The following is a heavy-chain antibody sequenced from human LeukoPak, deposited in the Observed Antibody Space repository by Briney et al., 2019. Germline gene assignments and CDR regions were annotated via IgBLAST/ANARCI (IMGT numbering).Heavy chain of an antibody. CDR3: ARDLNPYTLQYYFDY. CDR2: ISSSSSYI. CDR1: GFTFSSYS. Sequence: GGSLRLSCAASGFTFSSYSMNWVRQAPGKGLEWVSSISSSSSYIYYADSVKGRFTISRDDAKNSLYLQMNSLRAEDTAVYYCARDLNPYTLQYYFDYWGQGTLVTVSS. V-gene: IGHV3-21*01. J-gene: IGHJ4*02. D-gene: IGHD2-15*01.